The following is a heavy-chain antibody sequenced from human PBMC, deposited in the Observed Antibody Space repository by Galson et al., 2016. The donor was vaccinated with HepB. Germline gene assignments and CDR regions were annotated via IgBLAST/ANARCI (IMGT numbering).Heavy chain of an antibody. V-gene: IGHV3-53*05. Sequence: SLRLSCAASGFDVADSYMTWVRQSPGKGLEWLSIIYRSGSTFYAASVKGRLTFVQDKSKNQVVLTMTNVSPVDTGTYFCAHRRGGFTWSGTFDSWGQGTLVTVSA. J-gene: IGHJ4*02. CDR1: GFDVADSY. CDR2: IYRSGST. CDR3: AHRRGGFTWSGTFDS. D-gene: IGHD1-26*01.